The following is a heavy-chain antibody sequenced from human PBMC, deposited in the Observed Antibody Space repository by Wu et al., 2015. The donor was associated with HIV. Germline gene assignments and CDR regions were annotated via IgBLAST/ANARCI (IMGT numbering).Heavy chain of an antibody. Sequence: QVQLVQSGAEVKKPGASVKVSCKASGYTFTGYYMHWVRQAPGQGLEWMGWINPNSGGTNYAQKFQGRVTMTRDTSISTAYMELSRLRSDDTAVYYCARDLIVVVPAANGARKSLYYYYGMDVWGQGTTVTVSS. CDR2: INPNSGGT. J-gene: IGHJ6*02. CDR1: GYTFTGYY. V-gene: IGHV1-2*02. CDR3: ARDLIVVVPAANGARKSLYYYYGMDV. D-gene: IGHD2-2*01.